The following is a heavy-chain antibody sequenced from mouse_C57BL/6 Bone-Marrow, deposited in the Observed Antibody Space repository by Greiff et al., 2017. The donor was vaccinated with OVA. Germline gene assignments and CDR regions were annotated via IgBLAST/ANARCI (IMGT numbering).Heavy chain of an antibody. CDR2: IDPEDGET. CDR3: AAHYYSWAMDY. J-gene: IGHJ4*01. CDR1: GFNIKDSY. D-gene: IGHD1-1*01. Sequence: VQLQQSGAELVKPGASVKLSCKASGFNIKDSYMHWVKQRTEQGLEWIGRIDPEDGETTYAPKFKGKATITADTSSNTAYLQLSSLTSEDTAVYYCAAHYYSWAMDYWGQGTSVTVSS. V-gene: IGHV14-2*01.